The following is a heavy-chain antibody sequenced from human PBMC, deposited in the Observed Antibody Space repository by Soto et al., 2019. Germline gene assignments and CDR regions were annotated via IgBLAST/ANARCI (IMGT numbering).Heavy chain of an antibody. CDR3: ARCRIAARLDATPAWFDP. D-gene: IGHD6-6*01. CDR2: INAGNGNT. V-gene: IGHV1-3*01. J-gene: IGHJ5*02. Sequence: QVQLVQSGAEVKKPGASVKVSCKASGYTFTSYAMHWVRQAPGQRLEWMGWINAGNGNTKYSQKFQGRVTITRDTSAITAYMELRSLRSEDTAVYYCARCRIAARLDATPAWFDPWGQGTLVTVSS. CDR1: GYTFTSYA.